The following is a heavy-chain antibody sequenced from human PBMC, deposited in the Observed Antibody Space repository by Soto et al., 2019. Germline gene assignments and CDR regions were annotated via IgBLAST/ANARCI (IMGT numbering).Heavy chain of an antibody. CDR1: GFNFSSYA. CDR3: AHRDAENRADY. CDR2: ISGRGSNP. V-gene: IGHV3-23*01. J-gene: IGHJ4*02. Sequence: GGSLRLSCTASGFNFSSYAMSWVRQAPGQGLEWVSAISGRGSNPYYADSVKGRFTISRDNSKNTLYLQMTNMDPVDTATYYCAHRDAENRADYWGQGTLVTVSS.